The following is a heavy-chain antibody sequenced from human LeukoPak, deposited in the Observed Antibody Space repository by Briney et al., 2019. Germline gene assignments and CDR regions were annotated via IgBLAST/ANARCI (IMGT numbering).Heavy chain of an antibody. Sequence: ASVKGSCKASGYTFTSYYMHWVRQAPGQGLEWMGIINPSGGSTSYAQKFQGRVTMTRDTSTSTVYMELSSLRSEDTAVYYCARDVREYYGSGSYYYYYGMDVWGKGTTVTVSS. CDR3: ARDVREYYGSGSYYYYYGMDV. CDR2: INPSGGST. J-gene: IGHJ6*04. CDR1: GYTFTSYY. V-gene: IGHV1-46*01. D-gene: IGHD3-10*01.